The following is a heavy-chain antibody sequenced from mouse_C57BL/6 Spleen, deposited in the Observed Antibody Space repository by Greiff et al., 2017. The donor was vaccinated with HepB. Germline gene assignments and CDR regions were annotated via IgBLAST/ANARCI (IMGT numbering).Heavy chain of an antibody. Sequence: EVQLVESGAGLVKPGGSLKLSCAASGFTFSSYAMSWVRQTPEKRLEWVAYISSGGDYIYYADTVKGRFTISRDNARNTLYLQMSSLKSEDTAMYDCTRDPAYDYCSSYPHWYFDVWGTGTTVTFSS. D-gene: IGHD1-1*01. CDR1: GFTFSSYA. CDR3: TRDPAYDYCSSYPHWYFDV. CDR2: ISSGGDYI. J-gene: IGHJ1*03. V-gene: IGHV5-9-1*02.